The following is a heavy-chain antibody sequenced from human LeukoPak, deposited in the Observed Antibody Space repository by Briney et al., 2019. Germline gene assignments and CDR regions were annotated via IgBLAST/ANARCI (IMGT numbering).Heavy chain of an antibody. CDR1: GFTFNTYTM. CDR3: ARVSSGATTVDY. Sequence: GSLRLSCAASGFTFNTYTMNWVRQPPGKGLEWIGEIYHSGSTNYNPSLKSRVTISVDKSKNQFSLKLSSVTAADTAVYYCARVSSGATTVDYWGQGTLVTVSS. D-gene: IGHD1-26*01. CDR2: IYHSGST. J-gene: IGHJ4*02. V-gene: IGHV4-4*02.